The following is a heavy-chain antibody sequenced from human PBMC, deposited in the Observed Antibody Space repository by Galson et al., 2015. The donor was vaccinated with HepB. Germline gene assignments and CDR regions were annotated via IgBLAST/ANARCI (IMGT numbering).Heavy chain of an antibody. V-gene: IGHV3-64D*06. J-gene: IGHJ4*02. D-gene: IGHD2-15*01. CDR3: VKEGTPRYCSGGSCYSGSYYVDY. CDR1: GFTFSSYA. CDR2: ISSNGGST. Sequence: SLRLSCAASGFTFSSYAMHWVRQAPGKGLEYVSAISSNGGSTYYADSVKGRFTISRDNSKNTLYLQMSSLRAEDTAVYYCVKEGTPRYCSGGSCYSGSYYVDYWGQGTLVTVSS.